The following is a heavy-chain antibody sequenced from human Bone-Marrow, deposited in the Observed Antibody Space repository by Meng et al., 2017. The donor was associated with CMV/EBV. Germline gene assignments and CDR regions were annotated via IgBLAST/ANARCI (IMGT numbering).Heavy chain of an antibody. D-gene: IGHD3-22*01. CDR1: GFTFSSYS. V-gene: IGHV3-21*01. J-gene: IGHJ4*02. CDR2: ISSSSSYI. Sequence: GGSLRPSCAASGFTFSSYSMNWVRQAPGKGLEWVSSISSSSSYIYYADSVKGRFTISRDNAKNSLYLQMNSLRAEDTAVYYCARDSDSSGLSAQDYWGQGTLVTVSS. CDR3: ARDSDSSGLSAQDY.